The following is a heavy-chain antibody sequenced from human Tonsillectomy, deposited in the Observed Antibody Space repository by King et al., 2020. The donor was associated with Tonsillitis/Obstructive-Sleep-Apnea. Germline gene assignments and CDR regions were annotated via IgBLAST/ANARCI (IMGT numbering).Heavy chain of an antibody. D-gene: IGHD2-15*01. V-gene: IGHV3-64*01. Sequence: EVQLVESGGGLVQPGGSLRLSCAASGFTFSSYAMHWVRQAPGKGLEYVSTIISNGGSTYYANSVKGRFTISRDNSKNTLYLQMGSLRTEDMAVYYCARDPAWCSGGNCYSYFDYWGQGTLVTVSS. CDR2: IISNGGST. CDR1: GFTFSSYA. CDR3: ARDPAWCSGGNCYSYFDY. J-gene: IGHJ4*02.